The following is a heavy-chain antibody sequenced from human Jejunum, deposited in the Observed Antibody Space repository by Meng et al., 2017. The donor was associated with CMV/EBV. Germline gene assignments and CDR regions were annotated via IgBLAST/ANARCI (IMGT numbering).Heavy chain of an antibody. CDR1: GFTFDDYS. Sequence: LTRSCAASGFTFDDYSMTWIRQAPGKGLEWVSYISFFGTTTSYADSVKGRFTISRDNAENSLYLQINSLRAEDTAVYYCARGQNYFDLWGQGTLVTVSS. V-gene: IGHV3-11*01. J-gene: IGHJ4*02. CDR3: ARGQNYFDL. CDR2: ISFFGTTT.